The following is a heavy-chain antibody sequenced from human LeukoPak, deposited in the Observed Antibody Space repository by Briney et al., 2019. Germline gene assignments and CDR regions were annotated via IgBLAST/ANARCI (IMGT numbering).Heavy chain of an antibody. D-gene: IGHD3-3*01. CDR3: ARGRKGSTIFGVVITELYYYYMDV. V-gene: IGHV1-8*01. CDR1: GYTFTSYD. Sequence: ASVKASCKASGYTFTSYDINWVRQATGQGLEWMGWMNPNSGNTGYAQKFQGRVTMTRNTSISTAYMELSSLRPEDTAVYYCARGRKGSTIFGVVITELYYYYMDVWGKGTTVTVSS. CDR2: MNPNSGNT. J-gene: IGHJ6*03.